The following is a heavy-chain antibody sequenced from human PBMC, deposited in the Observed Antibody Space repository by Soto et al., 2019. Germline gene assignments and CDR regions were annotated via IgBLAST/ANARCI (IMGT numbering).Heavy chain of an antibody. J-gene: IGHJ6*02. D-gene: IGHD3-10*01. V-gene: IGHV4-34*01. CDR2: INHSGSS. Sequence: PSETLSLTCAVYGGSFSGYYWGWVRQPPGKGLEWIGEINHSGSSNYHPSLKSRVTISVDTSKKQFSLRVNSVTHADTAVYYCARGEITLLGGMDVWGQGTTVTVSS. CDR1: GGSFSGYY. CDR3: ARGEITLLGGMDV.